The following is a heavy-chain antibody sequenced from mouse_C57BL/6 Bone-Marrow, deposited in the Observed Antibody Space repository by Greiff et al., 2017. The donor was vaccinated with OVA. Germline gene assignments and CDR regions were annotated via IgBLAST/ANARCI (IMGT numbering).Heavy chain of an antibody. CDR1: GFTFSDYG. D-gene: IGHD1-1*01. J-gene: IGHJ1*03. CDR3: ARGDYYGSSYWYFDV. CDR2: ISNLAYSI. V-gene: IGHV5-15*01. Sequence: EVQLVESGGGLVQPGGSLKLSCAASGFTFSDYGMAWVRQAPRKGPEWVAFISNLAYSIYYADTVTGRFTISRENAKNTLYLEMSSLRSEDTAMYYCARGDYYGSSYWYFDVWGTGTTVTVSS.